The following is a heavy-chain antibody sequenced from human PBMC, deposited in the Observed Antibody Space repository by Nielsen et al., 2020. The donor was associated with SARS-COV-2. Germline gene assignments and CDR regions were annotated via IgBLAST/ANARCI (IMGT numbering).Heavy chain of an antibody. CDR2: INQDGSEK. V-gene: IGHV3-7*05. CDR1: GLTFSSYW. J-gene: IGHJ2*01. CDR3: ARLGKAAWYFDL. D-gene: IGHD6-13*01. Sequence: GGSLRLSCAASGLTFSSYWMSWVRQAPGKGLEWVANINQDGSEKYYVDSVKGRFTISRDNAKNSLYLQMNSLRAEDTAVYYCARLGKAAWYFDLWGRGTLVTVSS.